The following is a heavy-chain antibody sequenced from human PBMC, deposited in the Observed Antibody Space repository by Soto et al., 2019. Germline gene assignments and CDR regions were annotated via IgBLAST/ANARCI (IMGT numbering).Heavy chain of an antibody. D-gene: IGHD1-26*01. CDR1: GGTFSSYA. CDR3: ARGRKWELRGTDAFDI. CDR2: IIPIFGTA. V-gene: IGHV1-69*01. Sequence: QVQLVQSGAEVKKPGSSVKVSCKASGGTFSSYAISWVRQAPGQGLEWMGGIIPIFGTANYAQKFQGRVTSTADESTSTAYMELSSLRSEDTAVYYCARGRKWELRGTDAFDIWGQGTMVTVSS. J-gene: IGHJ3*02.